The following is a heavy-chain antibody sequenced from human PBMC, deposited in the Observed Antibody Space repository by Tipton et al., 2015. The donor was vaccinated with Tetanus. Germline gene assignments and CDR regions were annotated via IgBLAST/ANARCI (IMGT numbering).Heavy chain of an antibody. CDR2: TYYSGST. CDR1: GASIGSISYY. CDR3: ARSKLLWFGESLSGFDS. D-gene: IGHD3-10*01. J-gene: IGHJ4*02. V-gene: IGHV4-61*01. Sequence: GLVKPSETLSLTCTVSGASIGSISYYWSWIRQPPGKGLEWIGYTYYSGSTGYNPSLKSRVTISIDSSKNQFSLKLTSVTAADTAVYYCARSKLLWFGESLSGFDSWGQGTLVTVSA.